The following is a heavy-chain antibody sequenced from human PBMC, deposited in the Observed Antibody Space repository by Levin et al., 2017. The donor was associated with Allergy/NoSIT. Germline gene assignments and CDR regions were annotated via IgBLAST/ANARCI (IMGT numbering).Heavy chain of an antibody. CDR1: GDSMTNYF. D-gene: IGHD3-22*01. V-gene: IGHV4-4*07. J-gene: IGHJ5*02. CDR3: ARGTMSDTNGYFYDWFDP. CDR2: VYSSGNT. Sequence: SQTLSLTCTVTGDSMTNYFWTWIRQPPGKGLEWIGRVYSSGNTNYNPVLESRVTMSIDTSKSQFSLRLTYVTAADTALYYCARGTMSDTNGYFYDWFDPWGKGTLVTVS.